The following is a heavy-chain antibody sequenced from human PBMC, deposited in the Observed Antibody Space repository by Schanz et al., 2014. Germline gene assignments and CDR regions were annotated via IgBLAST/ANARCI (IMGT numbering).Heavy chain of an antibody. CDR1: GGTFSTYT. D-gene: IGHD3-10*01. J-gene: IGHJ6*02. CDR3: ARAKRFGDMDV. V-gene: IGHV1-69*02. Sequence: QVQLVQSGAEVKKPGSSVKVSCKASGGTFSTYTISWVRQAPGQGLEWMGRIIPILGIANYAQKFQGRVTITADRSTSTAYMELRNLRSDDTAVYYCARAKRFGDMDVWGQGTTVTVAS. CDR2: IIPILGIA.